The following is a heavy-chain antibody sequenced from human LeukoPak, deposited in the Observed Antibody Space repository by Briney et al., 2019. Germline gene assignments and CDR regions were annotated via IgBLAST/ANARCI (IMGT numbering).Heavy chain of an antibody. V-gene: IGHV4-61*02. J-gene: IGHJ6*03. CDR1: GGSISSGSYY. D-gene: IGHD3-10*01. CDR2: IYTSGST. CDR3: ARGAGYYYYYMDV. Sequence: SQTLSLTCTVSGGSISSGSYYWRWIRQPAGKGLEWIERIYTSGSTNYNPSLKSRVTISVDTSKNQFSLKLSSVTAADTAVYYCARGAGYYYYYMDVWGKGTTVTVSS.